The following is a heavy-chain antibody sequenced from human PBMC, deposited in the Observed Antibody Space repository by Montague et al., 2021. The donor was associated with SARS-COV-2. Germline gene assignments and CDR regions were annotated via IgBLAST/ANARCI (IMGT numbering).Heavy chain of an antibody. CDR3: SRGGGMIRGVVDF. D-gene: IGHD3-10*01. J-gene: IGHJ4*02. CDR1: GFIFDDYG. V-gene: IGHV3-20*01. Sequence: SLRLSCAVSGFIFDDYGMSWVRQAPGKGLEWVSGISRSGDSTAYGDSVKGRFIISRDNAKNTLYLQMNSLRVEDTALYHCSRGGGMIRGVVDFWGQGILVSVSS. CDR2: ISRSGDST.